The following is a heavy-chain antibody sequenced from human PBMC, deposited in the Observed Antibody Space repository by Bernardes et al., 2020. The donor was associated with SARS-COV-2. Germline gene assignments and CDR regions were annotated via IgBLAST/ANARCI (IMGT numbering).Heavy chain of an antibody. J-gene: IGHJ4*02. CDR3: AREGTYSSSEY. D-gene: IGHD6-6*01. CDR1: GASISSGGYF. V-gene: IGHV4-31*03. CDR2: IYSSGST. Sequence: SETLSLTCTLSGASISSGGYFWSWIRQHPGQGLEWIGNIYSSGSTSYSPSLKSRVTISVDTSKNQFSLKLSSVTAADTAVYYCAREGTYSSSEYWGQGTLVTVSS.